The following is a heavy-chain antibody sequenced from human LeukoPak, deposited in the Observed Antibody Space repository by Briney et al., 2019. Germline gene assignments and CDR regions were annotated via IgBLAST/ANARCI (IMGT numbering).Heavy chain of an antibody. CDR2: IIPIFGTA. CDR1: GGTFSSYA. V-gene: IGHV1-69*13. J-gene: IGHJ5*02. D-gene: IGHD3-22*01. CDR3: ARDYYDSSGFDWFDP. Sequence: SVKVSCKASGGTFSSYAISWVRQAPGQGLEWMGGIIPIFGTANYAQKFQGRVTITADESTSTAYMELSSLRSEDTAVYYCARDYYDSSGFDWFDPWGQGTLVTVSS.